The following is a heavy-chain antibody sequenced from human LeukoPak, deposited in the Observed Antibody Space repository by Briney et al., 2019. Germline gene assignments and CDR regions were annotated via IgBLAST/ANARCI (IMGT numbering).Heavy chain of an antibody. D-gene: IGHD6-13*01. V-gene: IGHV3-23*01. J-gene: IGHJ4*02. CDR2: ISGSGGST. CDR1: GFTFSSYA. Sequence: PGGSLRLSCAASGFTFSSYAMSWVRQAPGKGLEWVSAISGSGGSTYYADSVKGRFTISRDNSKNTLYLQMNSLRAGDTAVYYCGKSLEGLAAAEGYWGQGTLVTVSS. CDR3: GKSLEGLAAAEGY.